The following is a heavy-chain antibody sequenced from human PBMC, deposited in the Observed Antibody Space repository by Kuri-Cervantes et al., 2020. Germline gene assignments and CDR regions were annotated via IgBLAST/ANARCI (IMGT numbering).Heavy chain of an antibody. D-gene: IGHD5-18*01. V-gene: IGHV3-21*03. J-gene: IGHJ4*02. CDR1: GFTFSSYS. CDR3: ARVRYSYGYGFGFGFDY. Sequence: GESLKISCAASGFTFSSYSMNWVRQAPGKGLEWVSSISSSSSYIYYADSVKGRFTISRDNAKNSLYLQMNSLRAEDTAVYYCARVRYSYGYGFGFGFDYWGQGTLVTVSS. CDR2: ISSSSSYI.